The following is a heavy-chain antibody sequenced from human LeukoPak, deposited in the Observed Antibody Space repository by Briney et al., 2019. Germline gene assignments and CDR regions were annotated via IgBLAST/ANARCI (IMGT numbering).Heavy chain of an antibody. CDR1: GFTFSSYA. CDR3: AKRGLGDREAFDI. Sequence: GGSLRLSCAASGFTFSSYAMSWVRQAPGKGLEWVSAISGSGGSTYYADSVEGRFTISRDNSKNTLYLQMSSLRAEDTAVYYCAKRGLGDREAFDIWGQGTMVTVSS. V-gene: IGHV3-23*01. CDR2: ISGSGGST. J-gene: IGHJ3*02. D-gene: IGHD2-21*02.